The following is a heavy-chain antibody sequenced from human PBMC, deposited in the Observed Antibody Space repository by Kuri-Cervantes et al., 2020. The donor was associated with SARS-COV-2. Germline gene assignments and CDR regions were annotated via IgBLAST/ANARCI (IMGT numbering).Heavy chain of an antibody. CDR3: ARDGRAYSSSWQPSYY. J-gene: IGHJ4*02. Sequence: GGSLRLSCAASGFTFSRYAMSWVRQAPGKGLEWVSAISGSGGSTYDAVSVKGRFTISRDNSKNTLYLQMNSLRAEDTALYYCARDGRAYSSSWQPSYYWGQGTLVTVSS. CDR1: GFTFSRYA. D-gene: IGHD6-13*01. CDR2: ISGSGGST. V-gene: IGHV3-23*01.